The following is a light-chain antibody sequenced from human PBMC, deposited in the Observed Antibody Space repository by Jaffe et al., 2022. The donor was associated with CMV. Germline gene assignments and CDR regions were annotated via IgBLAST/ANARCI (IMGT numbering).Light chain of an antibody. V-gene: IGLV2-23*02. CDR1: TSDVGNYNL. CDR3: CSYAGSSTFVV. J-gene: IGLJ2*01. CDR2: EVS. Sequence: QSALTQPASVSGSPGQSITISCTGSTSDVGNYNLVSWYQQHPGKAPKLIISEVSKRPSGVSNRFSGSKSGNTASLTISGLQAEDEADYYCCSYAGSSTFVVFGGGTKLTVL.